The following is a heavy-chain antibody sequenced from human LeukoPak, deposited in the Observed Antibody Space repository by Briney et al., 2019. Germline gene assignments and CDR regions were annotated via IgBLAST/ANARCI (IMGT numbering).Heavy chain of an antibody. CDR3: ARHLGTVTNFVGYYFDY. V-gene: IGHV4-34*01. CDR2: INHSGST. J-gene: IGHJ4*02. CDR1: GGSLSGYY. D-gene: IGHD4-17*01. Sequence: PSETLSLTCAVYGGSLSGYYWSWIRQPPGKGLEWIGEINHSGSTNYNPSLKSRFTISVNTSKNQFSLKLSSVTAADTAVYYCARHLGTVTNFVGYYFDYWGQGTLVTVSS.